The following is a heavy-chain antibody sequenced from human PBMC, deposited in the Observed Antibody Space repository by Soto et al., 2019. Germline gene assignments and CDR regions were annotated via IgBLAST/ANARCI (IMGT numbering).Heavy chain of an antibody. CDR3: AKGEMVRGVLGGMDV. CDR2: ISGSGGST. J-gene: IGHJ6*02. Sequence: PGWSLRLSCASSVFTFISYAMSWVRQAPGKGLEWVSAISGSGGSTYYADSVKGRFTISRDNSKNTLYLQMNSLRAEDTAVYYCAKGEMVRGVLGGMDVWGQGTTVTVSS. V-gene: IGHV3-23*01. CDR1: VFTFISYA. D-gene: IGHD3-10*01.